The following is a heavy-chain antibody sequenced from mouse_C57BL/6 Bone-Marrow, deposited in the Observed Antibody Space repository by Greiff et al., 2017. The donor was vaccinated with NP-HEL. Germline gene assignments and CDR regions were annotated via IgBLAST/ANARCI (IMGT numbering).Heavy chain of an antibody. J-gene: IGHJ1*03. Sequence: EVKLVESGGGLVQSGRSLRLSCATSGFTFSDFYMEWVRQAPGKGLEWIAASRNKANDYTTEYSASVKGRFIVSRDTSQSILYLQMNALRAEDTAIYYCARDVYYYGSSDWYFDVWGTGTTVTVSS. CDR2: SRNKANDYTT. D-gene: IGHD1-1*01. V-gene: IGHV7-1*01. CDR3: ARDVYYYGSSDWYFDV. CDR1: GFTFSDFY.